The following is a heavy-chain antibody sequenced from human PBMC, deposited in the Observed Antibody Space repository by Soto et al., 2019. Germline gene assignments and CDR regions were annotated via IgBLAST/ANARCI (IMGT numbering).Heavy chain of an antibody. CDR3: ARHYPSHGSGSYYNAADYYYGMDV. D-gene: IGHD3-10*01. Sequence: PSETLSLTCTVSGGSISSYYWSWIRQPPGKGLEWIGYIFYSGSTNYNPSLKSRVTISVDTSKSQFSLKLSSVTAADTAVYYCARHYPSHGSGSYYNAADYYYGMDVWGQGTTVTVSS. V-gene: IGHV4-59*08. CDR2: IFYSGST. J-gene: IGHJ6*02. CDR1: GGSISSYY.